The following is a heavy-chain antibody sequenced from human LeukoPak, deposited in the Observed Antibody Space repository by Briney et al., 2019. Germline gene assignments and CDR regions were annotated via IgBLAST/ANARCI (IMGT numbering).Heavy chain of an antibody. J-gene: IGHJ4*02. V-gene: IGHV3-30*02. CDR2: IRYDGSNK. CDR3: AKDSKVRIAAAGTGY. CDR1: GFTFSSYG. Sequence: GGSLRLPCAASGFTFSSYGMHWVRQAPGKGLEWVAFIRYDGSNKYYADSVKGRFTISRDNSKNTLYLQMNSLRAEDTAVYYCAKDSKVRIAAAGTGYWGQGTLVTVSS. D-gene: IGHD6-13*01.